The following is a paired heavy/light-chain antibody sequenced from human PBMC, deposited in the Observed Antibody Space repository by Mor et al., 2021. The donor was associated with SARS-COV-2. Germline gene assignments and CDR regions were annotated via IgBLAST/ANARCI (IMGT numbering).Heavy chain of an antibody. Sequence: QVQLVQSGAEVKKPGASVKVSCKVSGYTLTELSMHWVRQAPGKGLEWMGGFDPEDGETIYAQKFQGRVTMTEDTSTDTAYMELSSLRSEDTAVYYCATYGPIPGIAVAGKGEDWFDPWGQGTLVTVSS. CDR1: GYTLTELS. CDR2: FDPEDGET. D-gene: IGHD6-19*01. V-gene: IGHV1-24*01. CDR3: ATYGPIPGIAVAGKGEDWFDP. J-gene: IGHJ5*02.
Light chain of an antibody. CDR3: QQYYSSPWT. J-gene: IGKJ1*01. Sequence: DIQMTQSPSSLSASVGDRVTITCRASQGISNSLAWYQQKSGKAPKLLLYDASRLESGVPSRFSGSGSGTDYTLTISSLQPEDFATYYCQQYYSSPWTFGQGTEVEIK. V-gene: IGKV1-NL1*01. CDR2: DAS. CDR1: QGISNS.